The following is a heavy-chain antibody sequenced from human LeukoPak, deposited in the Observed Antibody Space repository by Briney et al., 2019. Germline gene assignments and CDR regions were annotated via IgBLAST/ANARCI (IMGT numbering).Heavy chain of an antibody. CDR2: IYYSGST. CDR1: GGSISSSSYY. D-gene: IGHD2-2*01. Sequence: SETLSLTCTVSGGSISSSSYYWGWIRQPPGKGLEWIGSIYYSGSTYYNPSLKSRVTISVDTSKNQFSLKLSSVTAADTAVYYRARAPQGYCSSTSCYGGFDYWGQGTLVTVSS. CDR3: ARAPQGYCSSTSCYGGFDY. V-gene: IGHV4-39*07. J-gene: IGHJ4*02.